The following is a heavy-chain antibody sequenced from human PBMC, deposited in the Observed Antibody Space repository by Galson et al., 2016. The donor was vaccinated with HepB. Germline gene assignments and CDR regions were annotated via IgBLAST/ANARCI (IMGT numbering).Heavy chain of an antibody. D-gene: IGHD3-22*01. J-gene: IGHJ2*01. CDR1: GGSISSSSYY. V-gene: IGHV4-31*03. CDR3: ARRRSGYSPSIYWYFDL. CDR2: IYYRGST. Sequence: TLSLTCTVSGGSISSSSYYWSWIRQHPGKGLEWIGYIYYRGSTYYNPSLKSRLTISVDTSKNQFSLNLSSVTAADTAVYYCARRRSGYSPSIYWYFDLWGRGTLVTVSS.